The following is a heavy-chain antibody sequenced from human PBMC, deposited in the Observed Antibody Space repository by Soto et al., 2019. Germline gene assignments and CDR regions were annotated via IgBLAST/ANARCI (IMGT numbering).Heavy chain of an antibody. CDR2: ISGSGGST. D-gene: IGHD3-3*01. Sequence: GGSLRLSCAASGFTFSSYAMSWVRQAPGKGLEWVSAISGSGGSTYYADSVKGRFTISRDNSKNTLYLQMNSLRAEDTAVYYCAKDTVLRSFWSGYSPENCFDPWGQGTLVTVSS. CDR1: GFTFSSYA. J-gene: IGHJ5*02. CDR3: AKDTVLRSFWSGYSPENCFDP. V-gene: IGHV3-23*01.